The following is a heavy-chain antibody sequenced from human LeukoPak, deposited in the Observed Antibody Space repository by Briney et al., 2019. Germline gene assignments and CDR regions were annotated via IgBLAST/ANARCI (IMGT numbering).Heavy chain of an antibody. CDR3: VRDLGDSPDY. D-gene: IGHD3-22*01. V-gene: IGHV3-66*02. CDR2: IYSGGST. Sequence: PGGSLRLSCAASGFTVSNNYMSWVRQAPGKGLEWVSVIYSGGSTYYADFVKGRFTISKGNSKNTLYLQMNSLRAEDTAVYYCVRDLGDSPDYWGQGTLVTVSS. CDR1: GFTVSNNY. J-gene: IGHJ4*02.